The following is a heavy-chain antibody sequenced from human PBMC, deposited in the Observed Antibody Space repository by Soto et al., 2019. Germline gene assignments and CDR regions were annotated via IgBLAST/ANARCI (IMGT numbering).Heavy chain of an antibody. CDR3: ARDRDVNWFDP. CDR1: GFTFSDYW. CDR2: INTDGSSA. V-gene: IGHV3-74*01. D-gene: IGHD3-10*01. Sequence: EVQLVQSGGGLVQPGGSLRLSCTASGFTFSDYWMHWVRQTPGKGLVYVSRINTDGSSATYADSVKGRFTVSRDNAWNTMFLQMNSLRFDDTAVYYCARDRDVNWFDPWGQGTLVTVSS. J-gene: IGHJ5*02.